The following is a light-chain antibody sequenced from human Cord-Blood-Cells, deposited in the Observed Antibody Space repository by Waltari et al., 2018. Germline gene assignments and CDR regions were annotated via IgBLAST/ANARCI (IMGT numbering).Light chain of an antibody. CDR1: QSVSSY. V-gene: IGKV3-11*01. Sequence: EFVLTQSPATLPLSPGERATLPCRASQSVSSYLAWYQQKPGQAPRLLIYDASNRATGIPARFSGSGSGTDFTLTISSLEPEDFAVYYCQQRSNWPPITFGQGTRLEIK. J-gene: IGKJ5*01. CDR3: QQRSNWPPIT. CDR2: DAS.